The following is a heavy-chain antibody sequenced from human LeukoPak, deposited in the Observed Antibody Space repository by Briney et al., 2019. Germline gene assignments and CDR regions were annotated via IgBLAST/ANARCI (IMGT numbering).Heavy chain of an antibody. CDR2: ISWNSGSI. CDR1: GVIFDDYA. CDR3: ARLSYYDFWSGYQSQNYFDY. V-gene: IGHV3-9*01. J-gene: IGHJ4*02. Sequence: GGSLRLSCAASGVIFDDYAMHWVRQAPGKGLEWVSGISWNSGSIGYADSVKGRFTISRDSAKNSLYLQMNSLRAEDTAVYYCARLSYYDFWSGYQSQNYFDYWGQGTLVTVSS. D-gene: IGHD3-3*01.